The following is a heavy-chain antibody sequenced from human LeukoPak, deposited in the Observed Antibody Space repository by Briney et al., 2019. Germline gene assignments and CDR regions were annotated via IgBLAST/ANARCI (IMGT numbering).Heavy chain of an antibody. J-gene: IGHJ4*02. CDR2: MCAYNSNT. CDR1: GYTFTSYG. Sequence: GASVKVSCKASGYTFTSYGISWVRQAPGQALEAMGWMCAYNSNTNHAQKLLARVTMTADTSTSTAYMELWSLRSDDTAVHYCARDRITCGGVIVPGRHDYWGQGTLVTVSS. V-gene: IGHV1-18*01. CDR3: ARDRITCGGVIVPGRHDY. D-gene: IGHD3-16*02.